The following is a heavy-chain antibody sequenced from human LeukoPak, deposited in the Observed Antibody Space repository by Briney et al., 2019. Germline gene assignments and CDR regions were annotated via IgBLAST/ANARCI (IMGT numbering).Heavy chain of an antibody. CDR1: GYTFTSYG. D-gene: IGHD3-10*01. J-gene: IGHJ3*02. Sequence: GASVKVSCTASGYTFTSYGISWVRQAPGQGLEWMGWISAYNGNTNYAQKLQGRVTMTTDTSTSTAYMELRSLRSDDPAVYYCARRGRGSGRHAFDIWGQGTMVTVSS. CDR2: ISAYNGNT. V-gene: IGHV1-18*01. CDR3: ARRGRGSGRHAFDI.